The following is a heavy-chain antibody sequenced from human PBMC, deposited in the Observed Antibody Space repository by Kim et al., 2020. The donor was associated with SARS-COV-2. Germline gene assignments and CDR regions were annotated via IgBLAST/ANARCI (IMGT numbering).Heavy chain of an antibody. CDR2: ISYDGSNK. CDR3: ARTHDSSGPDY. CDR1: GFTFSSYG. V-gene: IGHV3-33*05. D-gene: IGHD3-22*01. Sequence: GGSLRLSCAASGFTFSSYGMHWVRQAPGKGLEWVAVISYDGSNKYYADSVKGRFTISRDNSKNKLYMQMNSLRAEDTAVYYCARTHDSSGPDYWGQGTLVTVSS. J-gene: IGHJ4*02.